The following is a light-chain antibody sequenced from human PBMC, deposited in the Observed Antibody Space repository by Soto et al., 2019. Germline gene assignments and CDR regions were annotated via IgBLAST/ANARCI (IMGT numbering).Light chain of an antibody. V-gene: IGLV4-69*01. CDR1: SGHSSYA. CDR3: QTWGTGIRV. CDR2: LNSDGSH. J-gene: IGLJ2*01. Sequence: QLLLTQSPSASASLGASVKLTCTLSSGHSSYAIAWHQQQPEKGPRYLMKLNSDGSHSKGDGIPDRFSGSSSGAERYLTISSLQSEDEADYYCQTWGTGIRVFGGGTNLTVL.